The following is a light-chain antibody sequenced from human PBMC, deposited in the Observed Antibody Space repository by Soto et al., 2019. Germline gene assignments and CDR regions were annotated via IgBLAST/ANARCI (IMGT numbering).Light chain of an antibody. V-gene: IGKV1-9*01. CDR1: QGISSY. Sequence: DIPLTQSPSFLSASVGDRVTITCRASQGISSYLAWYQQKPGKAPKLLIYAASTLQSGVPSRFSGSGSGTEFTLTISSLQPEDFATYYCQQLNSSPITFGQGTRLEMK. CDR3: QQLNSSPIT. J-gene: IGKJ5*01. CDR2: AAS.